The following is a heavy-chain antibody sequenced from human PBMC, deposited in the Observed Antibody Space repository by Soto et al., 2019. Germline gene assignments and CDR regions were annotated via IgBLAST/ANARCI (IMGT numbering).Heavy chain of an antibody. CDR1: GFTFSSYS. V-gene: IGHV3-21*01. CDR3: ARDTNFYDILTGYSGPPGFDP. J-gene: IGHJ5*02. Sequence: PGGSLRLSCAASGFTFSSYSMNWVRQAPGKGLEWVSSISSSSSYIYYADSVKGRFTISRDNAKNSLYLQMNSLRAEDTAVYYCARDTNFYDILTGYSGPPGFDPCGQGTLVTVSS. CDR2: ISSSSSYI. D-gene: IGHD3-9*01.